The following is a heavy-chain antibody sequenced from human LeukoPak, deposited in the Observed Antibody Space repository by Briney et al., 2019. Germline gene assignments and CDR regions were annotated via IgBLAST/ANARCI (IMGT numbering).Heavy chain of an antibody. J-gene: IGHJ6*03. CDR2: IYYSETT. Sequence: PSETLSLTCTVSGGSINTANYYWGWLRQPPGKGLDWIGSIYYSETTYDNPSLKSRVTISIETSKNQFSLRLSLVTASDTAVYYCARQRADYYYYYVDVWGEGTTVAVS. V-gene: IGHV4-39*01. CDR3: ARQRADYYYYYVDV. CDR1: GGSINTANYY.